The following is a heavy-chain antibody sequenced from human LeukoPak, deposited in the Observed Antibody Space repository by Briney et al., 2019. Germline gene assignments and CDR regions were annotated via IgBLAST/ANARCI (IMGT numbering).Heavy chain of an antibody. CDR1: GGSFSGYY. V-gene: IGHV4-34*01. Sequence: SETLSLTCAGYGGSFSGYYWSWIRQPPAHGPQWIGEINRSGSTNYNPSLKSRVTISVDTSKNQFSLKLSSVTAADTAVYYCARGISDIVVVPAAPYNWFDPWGQGTLVTVSS. CDR3: ARGISDIVVVPAAPYNWFDP. J-gene: IGHJ5*02. CDR2: INRSGST. D-gene: IGHD2-2*01.